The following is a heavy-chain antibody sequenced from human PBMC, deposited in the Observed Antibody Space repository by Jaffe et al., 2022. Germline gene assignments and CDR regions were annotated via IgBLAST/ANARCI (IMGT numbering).Heavy chain of an antibody. V-gene: IGHV3-49*04. CDR2: IRSKAYGGTT. Sequence: EVQLVESGGGLVQPGRSLRLSCTASGFTFGDYAMSWVRQAPGKGLEWVGFIRSKAYGGTTEYAASVKGRFTISRDDSKSIAYLQMNSLKTEDTAVYYCTRDGLEGYSYGPNWFDPWGQGTLVTVSS. D-gene: IGHD5-18*01. CDR3: TRDGLEGYSYGPNWFDP. CDR1: GFTFGDYA. J-gene: IGHJ5*02.